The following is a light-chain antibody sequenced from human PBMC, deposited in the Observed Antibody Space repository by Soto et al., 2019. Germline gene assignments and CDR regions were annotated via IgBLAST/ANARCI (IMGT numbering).Light chain of an antibody. CDR1: QSVSSY. J-gene: IGKJ4*01. CDR2: DAS. V-gene: IGKV3-11*01. Sequence: EILLTQSPATLSFPPGERATLSCRASQSVSSYLAWYQQKPDQAPRLLIYDASNRATGIPARFSGSGSGTDFTLTISSLEPEDFAVYYCQQRSNWQLTFGGGTKVDIK. CDR3: QQRSNWQLT.